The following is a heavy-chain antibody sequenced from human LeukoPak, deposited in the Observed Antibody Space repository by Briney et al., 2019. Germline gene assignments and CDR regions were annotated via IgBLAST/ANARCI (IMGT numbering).Heavy chain of an antibody. Sequence: SETLSLTCAVYGGSFSGYYWSWIRQPPGKGLEWIGEINHSGSTNYNPSLKSRVTISVDTSKNQFSLKLSSVTAADTAVYYCARALVVGWSYYYYYYMDVWGKGTTVTISS. CDR1: GGSFSGYY. J-gene: IGHJ6*03. D-gene: IGHD2-15*01. V-gene: IGHV4-34*01. CDR2: INHSGST. CDR3: ARALVVGWSYYYYYYMDV.